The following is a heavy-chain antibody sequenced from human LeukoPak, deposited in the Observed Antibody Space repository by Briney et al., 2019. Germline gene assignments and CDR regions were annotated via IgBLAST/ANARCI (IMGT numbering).Heavy chain of an antibody. D-gene: IGHD2-2*01. CDR2: INPNSGAT. CDR3: ARLRATSWPTYYFDY. Sequence: APVKVSCKTFEHTFSGYYMHWVRQAPGQGLEWMGWINPNSGATKYAQKFQGRVTMTRDISTITAYMDLSRLTSDDTAVYYCARLRATSWPTYYFDYWGQGTLVTVSS. J-gene: IGHJ4*02. V-gene: IGHV1-2*02. CDR1: EHTFSGYY.